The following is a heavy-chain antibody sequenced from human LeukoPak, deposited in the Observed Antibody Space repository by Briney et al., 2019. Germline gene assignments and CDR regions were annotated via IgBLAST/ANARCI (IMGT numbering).Heavy chain of an antibody. CDR1: GYSISSGYY. CDR3: ARNISLGRDTTMVTVFDY. Sequence: SETLSLTCAVSGYSISSGYYWGWIRQPPGKGLEWIGSIYHSGSTVYSPSLKSRVTISVDTSTNQFSLRLNSVTAADTAVYYCARNISLGRDTTMVTVFDYWGQGTLVTVSS. V-gene: IGHV4-38-2*01. J-gene: IGHJ4*02. CDR2: IYHSGST. D-gene: IGHD5-18*01.